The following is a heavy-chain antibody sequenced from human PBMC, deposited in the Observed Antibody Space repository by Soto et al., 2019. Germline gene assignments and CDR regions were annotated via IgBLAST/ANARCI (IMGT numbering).Heavy chain of an antibody. CDR1: GFTFSSYA. Sequence: QVQLVESGGGVVQPGRSLRLSCAASGFTFSSYAMHWVRQAPGKGLEWVAVISYDGSNKYYADSVKGRFTISRDNSKNTLYLQMNSLRAEDTAVYYCARPVGDSSGYYYDYWGQGTLVTVSS. J-gene: IGHJ4*02. CDR2: ISYDGSNK. V-gene: IGHV3-30-3*01. D-gene: IGHD3-22*01. CDR3: ARPVGDSSGYYYDY.